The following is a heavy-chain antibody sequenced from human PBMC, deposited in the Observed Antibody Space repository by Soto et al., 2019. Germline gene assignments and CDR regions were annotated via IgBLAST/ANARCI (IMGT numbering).Heavy chain of an antibody. CDR3: AREFWSGPFDY. CDR1: GFTFSSYG. J-gene: IGHJ4*02. CDR2: IWSDGDNK. V-gene: IGHV3-33*01. D-gene: IGHD3-3*01. Sequence: QVQLVESGGGVVQPGRSLRLSCAASGFTFSSYGMHWVRQAPGKGLEWVAVIWSDGDNKYYADSVKGRFTISRDNSKNTLYLQMNSLRADDKAVYYCAREFWSGPFDYWGQGTLVTVSS.